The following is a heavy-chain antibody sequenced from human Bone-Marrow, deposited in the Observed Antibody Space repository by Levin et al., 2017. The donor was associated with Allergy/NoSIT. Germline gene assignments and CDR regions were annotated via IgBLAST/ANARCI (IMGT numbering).Heavy chain of an antibody. V-gene: IGHV5-51*01. Sequence: GESLKISCKGSGDTFISYWIVWVRQMPGKGPEWMGIIYPQSSDTRYSPSFQGQVTISADKSISTAYLQWSSLKASDTAMYYCARQFYSSGWGGLDSWGQGTLVTVSS. CDR1: GDTFISYW. CDR3: ARQFYSSGWGGLDS. CDR2: IYPQSSDT. J-gene: IGHJ4*02. D-gene: IGHD6-19*01.